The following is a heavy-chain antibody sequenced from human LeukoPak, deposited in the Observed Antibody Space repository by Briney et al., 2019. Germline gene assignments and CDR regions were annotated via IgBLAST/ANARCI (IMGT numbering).Heavy chain of an antibody. Sequence: GASVKVSCKTSGDTFTTYGITWARQAPGQGPEWLGGIILSFDKPYYGQKFQGRLTITADKSTSTVYMELSSLTSEDTAVYYCARAPWVVGLTLIMNYMDLWGNGTTVTVAS. J-gene: IGHJ6*03. CDR1: GDTFTTYG. CDR2: IILSFDKP. V-gene: IGHV1-69*06. CDR3: ARAPWVVGLTLIMNYMDL. D-gene: IGHD1-26*01.